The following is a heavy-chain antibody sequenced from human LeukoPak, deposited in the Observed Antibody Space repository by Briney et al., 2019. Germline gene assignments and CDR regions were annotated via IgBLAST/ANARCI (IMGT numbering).Heavy chain of an antibody. CDR3: AHSFALVPAALQHFDY. Sequence: SGPTLVNPTQTLTLTCTFSGFSLTTSAVGVGWIRQPPGKALEWLAFIDWNDDKRYSPSLKSRLTITKDTSKNQVVLTMTKMDPVDTATYYCAHSFALVPAALQHFDYCGQGTLVTVSS. CDR1: GFSLTTSAVG. D-gene: IGHD2-2*01. J-gene: IGHJ4*02. CDR2: IDWNDDK. V-gene: IGHV2-5*01.